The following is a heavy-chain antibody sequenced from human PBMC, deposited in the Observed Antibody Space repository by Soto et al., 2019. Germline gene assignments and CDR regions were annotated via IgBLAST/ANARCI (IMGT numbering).Heavy chain of an antibody. Sequence: LSLTCTFSGGSISSYYWSWIRQPPGKGLEWIGYIYYSGSTNYNPSLKSRVTISVDTSKNQFSLKLSSVTAADTAVYYCARFGATIASYFDYWGQGTLVTVSS. CDR2: IYYSGST. CDR3: ARFGATIASYFDY. V-gene: IGHV4-59*01. D-gene: IGHD5-12*01. J-gene: IGHJ4*02. CDR1: GGSISSYY.